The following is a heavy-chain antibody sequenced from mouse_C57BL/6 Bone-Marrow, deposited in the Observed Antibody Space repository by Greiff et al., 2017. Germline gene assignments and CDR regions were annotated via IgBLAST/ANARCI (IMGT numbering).Heavy chain of an antibody. J-gene: IGHJ2*01. CDR2: VWSGGST. Sequence: VKLMESGPGLVQPSQSLSITCTVSGFSLTSYGVHWVSQSPGKGLEWLGVVWSGGSTDNNAAFNSKLSIRKDNSKSQVFFKMNSLQADDTAIYSCARSSDYYGSSYWGQGTTLSLSS. CDR1: GFSLTSYG. V-gene: IGHV2-2*01. CDR3: ARSSDYYGSSY. D-gene: IGHD1-1*01.